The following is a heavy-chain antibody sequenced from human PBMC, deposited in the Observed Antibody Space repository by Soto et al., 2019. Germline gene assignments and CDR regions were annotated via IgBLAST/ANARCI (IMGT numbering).Heavy chain of an antibody. Sequence: ASVKVSGKASGYTFTSYAMHWVRQAPGQRLEWMGWINAGNGNTKYSQKFQGRVTITRDTSASTAYMELSSLRAEDTAVYYCARDFWYSSSWYNPSDYWGQGTLVTVSS. CDR2: INAGNGNT. CDR3: ARDFWYSSSWYNPSDY. J-gene: IGHJ4*02. D-gene: IGHD6-13*01. CDR1: GYTFTSYA. V-gene: IGHV1-3*01.